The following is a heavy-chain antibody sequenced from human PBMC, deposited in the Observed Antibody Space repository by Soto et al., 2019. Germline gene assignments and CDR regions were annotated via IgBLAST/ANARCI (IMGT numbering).Heavy chain of an antibody. CDR1: GGSISSSSYY. Sequence: QLQLQESGPGLVKPSETLSLTCTVSGGSISSSSYYWGWIRQPPGKGLEWIGSIDYSGSTYYNPSLKTLAAMSVDPSNIQVSRKLSSATAAATAVYFWATLCFGESPYWGQGPLVTVSS. D-gene: IGHD3-10*01. J-gene: IGHJ4*02. CDR2: IDYSGST. V-gene: IGHV4-39*01. CDR3: ATLCFGESPY.